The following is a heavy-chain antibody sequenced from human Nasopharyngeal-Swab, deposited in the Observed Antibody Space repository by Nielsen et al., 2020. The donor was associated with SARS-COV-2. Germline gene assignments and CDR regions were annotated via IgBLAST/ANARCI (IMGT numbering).Heavy chain of an antibody. CDR3: ARGTADYSNPSFDY. CDR1: GFTFDDYT. Sequence: GGSLRLSCAASGFTFDDYTMHWVRQAPGKGLEWVSGINWNSGRKGYAGSVKGRFTISRDNAKNSLYLLVNSLRSEDTALYYCARGTADYSNPSFDYWGQGTLVTVPS. CDR2: INWNSGRK. V-gene: IGHV3-9*01. J-gene: IGHJ4*02. D-gene: IGHD4-11*01.